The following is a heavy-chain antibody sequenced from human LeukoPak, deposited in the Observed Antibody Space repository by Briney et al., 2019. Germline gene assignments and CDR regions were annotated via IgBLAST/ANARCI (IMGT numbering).Heavy chain of an antibody. CDR2: ISWNSGSI. D-gene: IGHD6-13*01. J-gene: IGHJ4*02. V-gene: IGHV3-9*01. Sequence: GGSLRLSCAASGFTFDDYAMHWVRPAPGKGREWVSGISWNSGSIGYADSVKGRFTISRDNAKTSLYLQMNRLRAEDTALYYCAKSPYPRIAAAGTSGYFDYWGQGTLVTVSS. CDR3: AKSPYPRIAAAGTSGYFDY. CDR1: GFTFDDYA.